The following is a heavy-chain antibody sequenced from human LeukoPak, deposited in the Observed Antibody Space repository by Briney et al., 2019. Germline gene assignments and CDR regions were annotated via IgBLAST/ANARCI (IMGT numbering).Heavy chain of an antibody. V-gene: IGHV3-33*01. D-gene: IGHD2-21*02. CDR2: IWYDGSKK. CDR3: ARDDGCRGDCRPEY. J-gene: IGHJ4*02. CDR1: GFTFSNYG. Sequence: GGSLRLSCAASGFTFSNYGMHWVRQAPGKGLERVAVIWYDGSKKYYKDSVKGRFIISRDNSKNTVYLQMNNLRAEDAAVYYRARDDGCRGDCRPEYWGQGTLVTVSS.